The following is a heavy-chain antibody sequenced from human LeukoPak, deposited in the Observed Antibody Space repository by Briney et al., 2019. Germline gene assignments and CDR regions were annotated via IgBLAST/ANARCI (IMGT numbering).Heavy chain of an antibody. V-gene: IGHV3-74*01. D-gene: IGHD6-19*01. CDR1: GFTFSSYW. CDR2: INSDGSST. J-gene: IGHJ4*02. CDR3: AREESYSSGWYDY. Sequence: GGSLRLSCAASGFTFSSYWMHWVRQAPGKGLVWVSRINSDGSSTSYADSVKGRFTISRDNAKNTLYLQMNSLRAEDTAVYYCAREESYSSGWYDYWGQGTLVTVSS.